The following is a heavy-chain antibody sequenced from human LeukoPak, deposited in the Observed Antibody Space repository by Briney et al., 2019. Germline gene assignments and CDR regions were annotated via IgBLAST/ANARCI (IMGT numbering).Heavy chain of an antibody. D-gene: IGHD3-3*01. CDR3: AREQYYDFWSGYQTSAFDI. J-gene: IGHJ3*02. V-gene: IGHV3-23*01. Sequence: GGSLRLSCAASGFTFSSYAMSWVRQAPGKGLEWVSGISGSGGSTYYADSVKGRFTISRDNSKNTLYLQMNSLRAEDTAVYYCAREQYYDFWSGYQTSAFDIWGQGTMVTVSS. CDR2: ISGSGGST. CDR1: GFTFSSYA.